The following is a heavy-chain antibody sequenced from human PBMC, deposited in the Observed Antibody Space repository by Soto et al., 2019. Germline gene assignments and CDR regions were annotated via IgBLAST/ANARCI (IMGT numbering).Heavy chain of an antibody. J-gene: IGHJ3*02. CDR3: ARESKATVTPDAFDI. CDR2: IWYDGSNK. Sequence: GGSLRLSCAASGFTFSSYGMHWVRQAPGKGLEWVAVIWYDGSNKYYADSVKGRFTISRDNSKNTLYLQMNSLRAEGTAVYYCARESKATVTPDAFDIWGQGTMVTV. CDR1: GFTFSSYG. V-gene: IGHV3-33*01. D-gene: IGHD4-17*01.